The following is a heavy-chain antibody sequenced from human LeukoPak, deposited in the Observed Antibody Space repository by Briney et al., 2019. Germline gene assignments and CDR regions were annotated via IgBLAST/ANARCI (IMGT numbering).Heavy chain of an antibody. V-gene: IGHV4-38-2*02. D-gene: IGHD2-8*01. J-gene: IGHJ4*02. CDR1: GYSISRAYS. CDR2: LYDSGSS. Sequence: SETLSLTCSVSGYSISRAYSWGWVRQPPGKGLEWIGSLYDSGSSYYNPSLKSRVTISVGPSKNQFSLNLNSVTAADTAVYYCAREGPSVTNFDHWGQGTLVTVSS. CDR3: AREGPSVTNFDH.